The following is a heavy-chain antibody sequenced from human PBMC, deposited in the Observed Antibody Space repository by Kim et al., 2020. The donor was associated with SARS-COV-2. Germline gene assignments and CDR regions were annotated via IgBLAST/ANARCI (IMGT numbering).Heavy chain of an antibody. CDR3: AAFKRGLWFGEMNAFDI. D-gene: IGHD3-10*01. CDR1: GGSISSGGYY. V-gene: IGHV4-31*03. J-gene: IGHJ3*02. Sequence: SETLSLTCTVSGGSISSGGYYWSWIRQHPGKGLEWIGYIYYSGSTYYNPSLKSRVTLSVDTSKNQFSLKLSSVTAADTAVYYCAAFKRGLWFGEMNAFDIWGQGTMVTVSS. CDR2: IYYSGST.